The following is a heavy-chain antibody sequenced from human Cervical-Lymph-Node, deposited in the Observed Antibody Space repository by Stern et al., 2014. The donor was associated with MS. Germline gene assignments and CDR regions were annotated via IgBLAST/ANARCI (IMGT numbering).Heavy chain of an antibody. Sequence: QVQLQESGPGLVKTSETLSLTCTVSGGSISSYYWSWIRQPPGKGLEWIGYIYYSGSTNYHPSLKSQVNKSVDTSKNQFSLKLSSVTAADTAVYYCARGYGGNPIDYWGQGTLVTVSS. V-gene: IGHV4-59*01. D-gene: IGHD4-23*01. CDR2: IYYSGST. J-gene: IGHJ4*02. CDR1: GGSISSYY. CDR3: ARGYGGNPIDY.